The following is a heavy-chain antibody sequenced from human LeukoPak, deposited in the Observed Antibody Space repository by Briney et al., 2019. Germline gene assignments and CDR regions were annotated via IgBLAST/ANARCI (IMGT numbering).Heavy chain of an antibody. V-gene: IGHV1-46*01. CDR2: INLSGGST. CDR3: VRHNHMDV. CDR1: GYTFTSYG. Sequence: SVKVSCKASGYTFTSYGISWVRQAPGQGLEWMAIINLSGGSTDYTQKFQGRVTMTRDTSTSTVYMELSSLRSEDTAVYYCVRHNHMDVWGQGTTVTVSS. J-gene: IGHJ6*02.